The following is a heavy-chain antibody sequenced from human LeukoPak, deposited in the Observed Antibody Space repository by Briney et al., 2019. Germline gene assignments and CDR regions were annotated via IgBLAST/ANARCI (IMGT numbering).Heavy chain of an antibody. V-gene: IGHV4-34*01. CDR1: GGSFSGYY. J-gene: IGHJ5*02. CDR3: ARASSGYYYRFDP. Sequence: SETLSLTCAVYGGSFSGYYWSWIRQPPGKGLEWIGEINHSGSTNYNPSPKSRVTISVDTSKNQFSLKLSSVTAADTAVYYCARASSGYYYRFDPWGQGTLVTVSS. CDR2: INHSGST. D-gene: IGHD3-22*01.